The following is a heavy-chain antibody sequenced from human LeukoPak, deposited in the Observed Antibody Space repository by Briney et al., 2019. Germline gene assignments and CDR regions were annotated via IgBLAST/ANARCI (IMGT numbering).Heavy chain of an antibody. CDR3: ARHLDRYYYDSSGYYYNAFDI. J-gene: IGHJ3*02. D-gene: IGHD3-22*01. V-gene: IGHV4-59*08. CDR2: IYYSGST. CDR1: GGFISSYY. Sequence: PSQTLSLTCTVSGGFISSYYWSWIRQPPGKGLEWIGYIYYSGSTNYNPSLKSRVTISVDTSKNQFSLKLSSVTAADTAVYYCARHLDRYYYDSSGYYYNAFDIWGQGTMVTVSS.